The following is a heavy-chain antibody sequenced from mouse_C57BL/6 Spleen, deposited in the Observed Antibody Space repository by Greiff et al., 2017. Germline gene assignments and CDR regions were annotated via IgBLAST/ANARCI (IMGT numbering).Heavy chain of an antibody. J-gene: IGHJ4*01. Sequence: VQLQRSGPELVKPGASVKISCKASGYSFTGYYMNWVKQSPEKSLEWIGEINPSTGGTTYNQKFKAKATLTVDKSSSTAYMQLKSLTSEDSAVYYCAKSYGYDAMDYWGQGTSVTVSS. CDR1: GYSFTGYY. D-gene: IGHD1-1*02. V-gene: IGHV1-42*01. CDR3: AKSYGYDAMDY. CDR2: INPSTGGT.